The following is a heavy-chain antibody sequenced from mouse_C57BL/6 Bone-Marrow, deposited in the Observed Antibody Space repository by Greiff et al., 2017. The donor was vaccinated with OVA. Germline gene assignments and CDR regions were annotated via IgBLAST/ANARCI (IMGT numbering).Heavy chain of an antibody. CDR3: ARPYYGSSYDAMDY. V-gene: IGHV1-82*01. CDR2: IYPGDGDT. CDR1: GYAFSSSW. Sequence: QVQLQQSGPELVKPGASVKISCKASGYAFSSSWMNWVKQRPGKGLEWIGRIYPGDGDTNYKGKFKGKATLTADKSSSTAYMQLSSLTSEDSAVYFCARPYYGSSYDAMDYWGQGTSVTVSS. D-gene: IGHD1-1*01. J-gene: IGHJ4*01.